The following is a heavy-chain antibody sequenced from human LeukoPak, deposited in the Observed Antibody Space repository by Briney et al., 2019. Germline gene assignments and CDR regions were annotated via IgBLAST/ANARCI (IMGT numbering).Heavy chain of an antibody. Sequence: SETLSLTXTVSGGSISSYYWSWIRQPPGKGLEWIGYIYYSGSTNYNPSLKSRVTISVDTSKNQFSLKLSSVTAADTAVYYCARDDTIFGVVNPRNNAFDIWGQGTMVTVSS. CDR3: ARDDTIFGVVNPRNNAFDI. V-gene: IGHV4-59*01. J-gene: IGHJ3*02. D-gene: IGHD3-3*01. CDR1: GGSISSYY. CDR2: IYYSGST.